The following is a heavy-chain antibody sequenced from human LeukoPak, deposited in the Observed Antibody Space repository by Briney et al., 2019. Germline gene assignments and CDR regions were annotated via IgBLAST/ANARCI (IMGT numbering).Heavy chain of an antibody. CDR3: ARDGRAGSLFAY. CDR1: GGSISSYY. V-gene: IGHV4-59*12. D-gene: IGHD6-19*01. CDR2: IYYSGST. Sequence: PSETLSLTCTVSGGSISSYYWSWIRQPPGKGLEWIGYIYYSGSTNYNPSLKSRVTISVDTSKNQFSLKLSSVTAADTAVYYCARDGRAGSLFAYWGQGTLVTVSS. J-gene: IGHJ4*02.